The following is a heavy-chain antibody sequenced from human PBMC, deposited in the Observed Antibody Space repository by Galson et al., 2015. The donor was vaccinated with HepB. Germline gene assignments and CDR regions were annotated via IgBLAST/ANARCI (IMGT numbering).Heavy chain of an antibody. CDR3: ARGRRGNPRPSSWYRYYFDY. CDR1: GYTFTSYD. CDR2: MNPNSGNT. Sequence: SVKVSCKASGYTFTSYDINWVRQATGQGLEWMGWMNPNSGNTGYAQKFQGRVTMTRNTSISTAYMELSSLRSEDTAVYYCARGRRGNPRPSSWYRYYFDYWGQGTLVTVSS. D-gene: IGHD6-13*01. V-gene: IGHV1-8*01. J-gene: IGHJ4*02.